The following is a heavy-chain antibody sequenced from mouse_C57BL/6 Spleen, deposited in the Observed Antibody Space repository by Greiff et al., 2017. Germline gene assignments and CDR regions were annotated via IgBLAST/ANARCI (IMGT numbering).Heavy chain of an antibody. J-gene: IGHJ2*01. V-gene: IGHV1-63*01. CDR3: ARSPGYYFDY. Sequence: VKLVESGAELVRPGTSVKMSCKASGYTFTNYWIGWAKQRPGHGLEWIGDIYPGGGYTNYNEKFKGKATLTADKSSSTAYMQFSSLTSEDSAIYYCARSPGYYFDYWGQGTTLTVSS. CDR1: GYTFTNYW. CDR2: IYPGGGYT.